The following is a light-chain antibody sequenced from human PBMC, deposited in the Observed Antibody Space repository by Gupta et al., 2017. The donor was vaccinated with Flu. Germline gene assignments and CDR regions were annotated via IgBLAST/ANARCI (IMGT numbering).Light chain of an antibody. J-gene: IGLJ3*02. Sequence: GRAPRLLILENDRRLSGIPDRFSGSKSGTSATLDINELQTGDEAEYYCGTWDNSLNHARVFGGGNTLTVL. CDR3: GTWDNSLNHARV. V-gene: IGLV1-51*02. CDR2: END.